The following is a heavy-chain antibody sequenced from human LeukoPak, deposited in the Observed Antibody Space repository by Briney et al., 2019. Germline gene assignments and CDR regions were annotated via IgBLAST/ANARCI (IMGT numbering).Heavy chain of an antibody. CDR2: IYPGDSDT. J-gene: IGHJ4*02. CDR1: GYSFTSYW. CDR3: ARQYCSITSCYTDNFDY. V-gene: IGHV5-51*01. Sequence: PGESPKISCKGSGYSFTSYWIGWVRQMPGKGLEWMGIIYPGDSDTRYSPSFQGQVTISADKSISTAYLQWSSLKASDTAMYYCARQYCSITSCYTDNFDYWGQGTLVTVSS. D-gene: IGHD2-2*02.